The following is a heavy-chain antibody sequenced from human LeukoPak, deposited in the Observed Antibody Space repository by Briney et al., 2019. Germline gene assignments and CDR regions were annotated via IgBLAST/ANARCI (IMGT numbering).Heavy chain of an antibody. CDR1: VFTFSNYG. V-gene: IGHV3-33*08. Sequence: GRSLRLSCAASVFTFSNYGMHWVRQAPGKGLEWVSFIWYDGSKKYYADSVKGRFIISRDNSKNTLYLQMNSLRAEDTAVYYCAIDRGNSWYDYWGQGTLVTVSS. CDR3: AIDRGNSWYDY. D-gene: IGHD6-13*01. J-gene: IGHJ4*02. CDR2: IWYDGSKK.